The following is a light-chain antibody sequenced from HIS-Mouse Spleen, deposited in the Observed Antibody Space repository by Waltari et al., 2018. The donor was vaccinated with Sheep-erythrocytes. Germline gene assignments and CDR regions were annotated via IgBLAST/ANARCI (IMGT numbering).Light chain of an antibody. CDR2: EGS. Sequence: QSALTQPASVSGSPGQSITISCTGTSRDVGRYNLVSLYQQHPGKAPKLMIYEGSKRPSGVSNRFSGSKSGNTASLTISGLQAEDEADYYCCSYAGSSTPWVFGGGTKLTVL. J-gene: IGLJ3*02. CDR3: CSYAGSSTPWV. V-gene: IGLV2-23*01. CDR1: SRDVGRYNL.